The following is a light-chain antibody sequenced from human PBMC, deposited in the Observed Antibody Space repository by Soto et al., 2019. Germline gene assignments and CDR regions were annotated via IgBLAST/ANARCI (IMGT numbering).Light chain of an antibody. CDR1: QSVSSN. Sequence: EIVMTQSPVTLSVSPEEIAVLSCRASQSVSSNLAWYQQKPGQAPRLLIYGASTRATGIPARFRGSGSGTEFALTITRVEPEDVAMYFCQQYGSSPGTFGQGTTGDIK. CDR3: QQYGSSPGT. V-gene: IGKV3-15*01. J-gene: IGKJ1*01. CDR2: GAS.